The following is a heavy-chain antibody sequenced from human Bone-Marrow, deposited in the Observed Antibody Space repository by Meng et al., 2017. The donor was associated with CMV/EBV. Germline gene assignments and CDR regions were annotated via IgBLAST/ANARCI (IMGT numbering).Heavy chain of an antibody. CDR2: IFSGGTNT. V-gene: IGHV3-23*03. J-gene: IGHJ4*02. Sequence: GESLKISCVASGFTFSNYAMSWVRQAPGKGLEWVSVIFSGGTNTYYADSVKGRFAISRDNSKNTLYLQMNSLRADDTAIYYCAKDVLAYSSGMDHWGQGTLVNVAS. CDR1: GFTFSNYA. D-gene: IGHD6-19*01. CDR3: AKDVLAYSSGMDH.